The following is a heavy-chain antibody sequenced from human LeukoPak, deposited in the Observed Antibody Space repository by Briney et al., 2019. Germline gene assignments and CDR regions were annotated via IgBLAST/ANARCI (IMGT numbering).Heavy chain of an antibody. CDR3: AREGSSLYYFDY. Sequence: GGSLRLSCAASGFTVSSNYMSWIRQAPGKGLEWVSVIYSGGSTYYADSVKGRFTISRDNSKNTLYLQMNSLRAEDTAVYYCAREGSSLYYFDYWGQGTLVTVSS. D-gene: IGHD6-13*01. CDR1: GFTVSSNY. CDR2: IYSGGST. J-gene: IGHJ4*02. V-gene: IGHV3-66*01.